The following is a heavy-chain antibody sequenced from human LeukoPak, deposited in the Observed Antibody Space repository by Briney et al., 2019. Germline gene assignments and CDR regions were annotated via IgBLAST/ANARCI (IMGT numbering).Heavy chain of an antibody. CDR3: AKGVSVYYYYDMDV. J-gene: IGHJ6*03. CDR2: ISSSGSSP. V-gene: IGHV3-23*01. Sequence: PGGSLRLSCGASVFSFSSYGMSWVRQAPAGGVEWVSAISSSGSSPYHADSVKGRFTISRDNSKSTLFLQMNSLRAEDTAVYYCAKGVSVYYYYDMDVWGKGTTVIISS. CDR1: VFSFSSYG. D-gene: IGHD3-10*01.